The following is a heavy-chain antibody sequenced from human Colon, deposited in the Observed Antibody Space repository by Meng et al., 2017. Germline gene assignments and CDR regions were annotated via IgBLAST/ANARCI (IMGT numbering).Heavy chain of an antibody. CDR2: ITGDSTYI. Sequence: EAQMVLSGGGFVKPGGSLRLSCAASGFTFSGFSLSWVRQAPGKGLEWVSSITGDSTYIYYADSVKGRFTVSRDNAKNSLYLQMNSLRADDTAVYYCTRGWMPEWGQGTLVTVSS. CDR3: TRGWMPE. D-gene: IGHD2-2*01. CDR1: GFTFSGFS. J-gene: IGHJ4*01. V-gene: IGHV3-21*01.